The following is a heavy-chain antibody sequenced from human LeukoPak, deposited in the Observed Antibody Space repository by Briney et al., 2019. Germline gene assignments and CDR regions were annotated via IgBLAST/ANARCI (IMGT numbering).Heavy chain of an antibody. D-gene: IGHD1-26*01. CDR2: IFYNGGP. J-gene: IGHJ3*02. V-gene: IGHV4-39*07. CDR1: GDSITNSNYY. CDR3: ASYSGIYSAFEI. Sequence: TSETLSLTCTASGDSITNSNYYWGWVRQSPGRGLEWLGNIFYNGGPYYNPSFKSRVVISVDTSKNHFSLTLNAVTAADTAVYHCASYSGIYSAFEIWSQGTLVTVSS.